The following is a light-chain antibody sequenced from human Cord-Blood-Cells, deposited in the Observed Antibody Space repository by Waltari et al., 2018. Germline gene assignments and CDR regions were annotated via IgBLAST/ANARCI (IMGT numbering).Light chain of an antibody. V-gene: IGLV2-23*01. J-gene: IGLJ3*02. Sequence: QSALTQPASVSGSPGQSITISCTGTSSDVGCYTLLSWYQQHPGKAPKLMIYEGSKRPSGVSNRFSGSKSGNTASLTISGLQAEDEADYYCCSYAGSSTWVFGGGTKLTVL. CDR3: CSYAGSSTWV. CDR1: SSDVGCYTL. CDR2: EGS.